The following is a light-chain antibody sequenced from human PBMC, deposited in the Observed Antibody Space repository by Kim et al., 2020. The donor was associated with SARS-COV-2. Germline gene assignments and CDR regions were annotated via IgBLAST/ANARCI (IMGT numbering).Light chain of an antibody. CDR3: QQYQRYPLT. Sequence: DIQMTQSPSSLSASIGDRVTISCRASRGISNYLVWFQQKPGKAPKSLIYSASNLRRGVPSRFSGSGSGTDFTLTITTLQPEDFATYYSQQYQRYPLTFGQGTKLAI. J-gene: IGKJ2*01. CDR1: RGISNY. V-gene: IGKV1-16*01. CDR2: SAS.